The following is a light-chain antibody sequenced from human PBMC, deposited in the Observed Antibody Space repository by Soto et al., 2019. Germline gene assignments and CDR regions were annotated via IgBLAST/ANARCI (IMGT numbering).Light chain of an antibody. J-gene: IGKJ5*01. CDR2: DSS. CDR1: QDITNY. V-gene: IGKV1-33*01. CDR3: QQYDSLPLT. Sequence: DLQMTQSPSSLSASVGDRVTIICQASQDITNYLNWYQQKRGKPPKILIHDSSNLETGVPSRFSGSGFEKYFSFTISSLQPEDIATYYCQQYDSLPLTFGQGTRLEIK.